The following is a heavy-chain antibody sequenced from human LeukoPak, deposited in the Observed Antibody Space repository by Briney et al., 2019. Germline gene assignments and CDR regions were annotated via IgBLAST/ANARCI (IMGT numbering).Heavy chain of an antibody. CDR2: MSNDGDNK. Sequence: GGSLRLSCEASGFSFSSHGMRWVRQAPGKGLEWLALMSNDGDNKDYADSVKGRFTISRDNSKNTLYLQMNSLTTEDTALYYCAKDPSSGWYRWSMDVWGQGTTVTVSS. J-gene: IGHJ6*02. CDR3: AKDPSSGWYRWSMDV. CDR1: GFSFSSHG. V-gene: IGHV3-30*18. D-gene: IGHD6-19*01.